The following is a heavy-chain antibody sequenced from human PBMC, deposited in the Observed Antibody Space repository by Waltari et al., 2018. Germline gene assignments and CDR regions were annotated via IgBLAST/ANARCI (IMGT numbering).Heavy chain of an antibody. CDR2: IYYSGST. D-gene: IGHD1-1*01. Sequence: QLQLQESGPGLVKPSETLSLTCTVSGGSISSSSYYWGWIRQPPGKGLEWIGSIYYSGSTYYNPSLRSRVTISVDTSKNQFSLKLSSVTAADTAVYYCARGGTGPYWFDPWGQGTLVTVSS. J-gene: IGHJ5*02. V-gene: IGHV4-39*07. CDR3: ARGGTGPYWFDP. CDR1: GGSISSSSYY.